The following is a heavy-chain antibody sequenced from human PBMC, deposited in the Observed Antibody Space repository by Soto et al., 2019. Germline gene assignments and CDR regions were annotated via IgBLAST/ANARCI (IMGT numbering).Heavy chain of an antibody. CDR2: ISAYNGNT. J-gene: IGHJ4*02. CDR3: ARDHGSGKNLGRWEDY. CDR1: GYTFTSYG. V-gene: IGHV1-18*01. D-gene: IGHD3-10*01. Sequence: QVQLVQSGAEVKKPGASVKVSCKASGYTFTSYGISWVRQAPGQGLEWMVWISAYNGNTNYAQKLQGRVIMTRDTSTSTAYMELRSLRSDDTAVYNCARDHGSGKNLGRWEDYWGQGTLVTVSS.